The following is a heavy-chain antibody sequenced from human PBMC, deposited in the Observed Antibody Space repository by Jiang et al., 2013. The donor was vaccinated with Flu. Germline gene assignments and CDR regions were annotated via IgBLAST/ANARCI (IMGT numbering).Heavy chain of an antibody. J-gene: IGHJ4*02. D-gene: IGHD5-18*01. CDR3: ARSSWGYSYGPFGY. Sequence: SGAEVKKPGSSVKVSCKASGGSFSSYAMNWVRQAPGQGLEWMGGINHIFGTTDYAQKFQGRVTITADKSTSTAYMDLSSLRSEDTAIYYCARSSWGYSYGPFGYWGQGTLVTVSS. CDR1: GGSFSSYA. V-gene: IGHV1-69*06. CDR2: INHIFGTT.